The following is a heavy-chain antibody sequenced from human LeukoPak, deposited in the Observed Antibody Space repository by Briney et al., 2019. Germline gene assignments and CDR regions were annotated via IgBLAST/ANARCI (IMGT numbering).Heavy chain of an antibody. V-gene: IGHV3-30*02. D-gene: IGHD4-23*01. CDR3: AEDRYGGNSVIFSEYFQH. Sequence: GGSLRLSCAASGFTFSSYGMHWVRQGPGKGLEWVAFIRYDGSNKYYGDSVKGRFTISRDNSKNTLYLQMNSLRAEDTAVYYCAEDRYGGNSVIFSEYFQHWGQGTLVTVSS. CDR1: GFTFSSYG. J-gene: IGHJ1*01. CDR2: IRYDGSNK.